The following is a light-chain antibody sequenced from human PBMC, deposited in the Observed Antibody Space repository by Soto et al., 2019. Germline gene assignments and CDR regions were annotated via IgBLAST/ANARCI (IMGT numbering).Light chain of an antibody. CDR1: QSVHNN. Sequence: VVMTQSPATLSVSPGDRATLSCRASQSVHNNLAWYQQKPGQAPRLLIFDTSTRATDIPIRFTGGGSGTEFTLTISSLQSEDSAVYYCQQYEIWPLTFGGGTKVEIK. V-gene: IGKV3-15*01. J-gene: IGKJ4*01. CDR2: DTS. CDR3: QQYEIWPLT.